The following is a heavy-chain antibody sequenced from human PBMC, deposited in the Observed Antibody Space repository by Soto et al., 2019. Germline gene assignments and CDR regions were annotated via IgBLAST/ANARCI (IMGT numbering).Heavy chain of an antibody. CDR1: GFTFSSYA. D-gene: IGHD1-26*01. CDR2: ISGSGGST. Sequence: TGGSLRLSCAASGFTFSSYAMSWVRQAPGKGLEWVSAISGSGGSTYYADSVKGRFTISRDNSKNTLYLQMNSLRAEDTAVYYCAKDRWDTGSPNWFDPWGQGTLVTVSS. J-gene: IGHJ5*02. V-gene: IGHV3-23*01. CDR3: AKDRWDTGSPNWFDP.